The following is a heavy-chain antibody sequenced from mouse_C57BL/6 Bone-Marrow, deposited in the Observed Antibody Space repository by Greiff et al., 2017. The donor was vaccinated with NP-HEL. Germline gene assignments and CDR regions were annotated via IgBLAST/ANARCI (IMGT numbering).Heavy chain of an antibody. V-gene: IGHV1-19*01. Sequence: VQLQQSGPVLVKPGASVKMSCKASGYTFTDYYMNWVKQSHGKSLEWIGVINPYNGGTSYNQKFKGKATLTVDKSSSTAYMELNSLTSEDSAVYYCARRGGKVYAMDYWGQGTSVTVSS. J-gene: IGHJ4*01. CDR1: GYTFTDYY. CDR3: ARRGGKVYAMDY. CDR2: INPYNGGT. D-gene: IGHD1-1*02.